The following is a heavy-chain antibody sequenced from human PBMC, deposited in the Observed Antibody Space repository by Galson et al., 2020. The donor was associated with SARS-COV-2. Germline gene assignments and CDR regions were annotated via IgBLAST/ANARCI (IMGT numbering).Heavy chain of an antibody. Sequence: SQTLSLTCTVSSASITSSYWSWIRQPPGKGLEWIGFIFYRGTSNYNPSLRSRVTISVDTSKNHFSLRLSSVTAADTAVYYCAAAGGHYYRMDVWGQGTTVTVSS. V-gene: IGHV4-59*08. J-gene: IGHJ6*02. D-gene: IGHD3-10*01. CDR3: AAAGGHYYRMDV. CDR1: SASITSSY. CDR2: IFYRGTS.